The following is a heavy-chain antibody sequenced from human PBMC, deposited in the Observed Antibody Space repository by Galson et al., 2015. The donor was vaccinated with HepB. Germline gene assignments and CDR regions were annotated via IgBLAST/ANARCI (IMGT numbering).Heavy chain of an antibody. V-gene: IGHV3-33*01. CDR3: ARVIRPGIVVVPAAMGY. CDR1: GFTFSSYG. Sequence: SLRLSCAASGFTFSSYGMHWVRQAPGKGLEWVAVIWYDGSNKYYADSVKGRFTISRDNSKNTLYLQMNSLRAEDTAVYYCARVIRPGIVVVPAAMGYWGQGTLVTVSS. J-gene: IGHJ4*02. CDR2: IWYDGSNK. D-gene: IGHD2-2*01.